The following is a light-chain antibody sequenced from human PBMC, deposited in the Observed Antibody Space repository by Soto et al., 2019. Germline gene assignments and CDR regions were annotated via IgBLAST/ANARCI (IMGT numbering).Light chain of an antibody. CDR2: DAS. J-gene: IGKJ3*01. Sequence: EIVLTQSPGTLSLSPGERATLSSRASQSISSNYLAWYQQKPGQAPRLLMYDASTRATGIPDRFSGSGSGTDFTLTISRLEAEDFAVYYCQQYASSRLTFGPGTKVDI. V-gene: IGKV3-20*01. CDR3: QQYASSRLT. CDR1: QSISSNY.